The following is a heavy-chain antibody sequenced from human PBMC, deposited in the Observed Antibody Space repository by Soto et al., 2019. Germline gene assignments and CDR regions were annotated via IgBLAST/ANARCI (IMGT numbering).Heavy chain of an antibody. CDR1: GFTFTSSA. Sequence: GASVKVSCKTSGFTFTSSAVQWVRQARGQRLEWIGWIVVGSGNTNYAQKFQGRVTMTRNTSLTTAYMELSSLRSEDTAVYYCAREMTTRGMGVWGQGTTVTVSS. CDR2: IVVGSGNT. D-gene: IGHD1-1*01. J-gene: IGHJ6*02. CDR3: AREMTTRGMGV. V-gene: IGHV1-58*01.